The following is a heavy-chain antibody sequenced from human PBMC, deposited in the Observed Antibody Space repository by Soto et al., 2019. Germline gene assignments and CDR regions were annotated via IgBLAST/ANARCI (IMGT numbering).Heavy chain of an antibody. CDR2: MSNSGRT. CDR3: ARMRGLGEILPYFDY. CDR1: GGSISSDY. J-gene: IGHJ4*02. V-gene: IGHV4-59*01. Sequence: QVQLQESGPGLVKPSETLYLTCTVSGGSISSDYWSWIRQPPGKGLEWIGYMSNSGRTNYNPSLKSRVTISVDPSKNQCSLKLSSGTAADTAVYYCARMRGLGEILPYFDYWGQGSLVTVSS. D-gene: IGHD3-16*01.